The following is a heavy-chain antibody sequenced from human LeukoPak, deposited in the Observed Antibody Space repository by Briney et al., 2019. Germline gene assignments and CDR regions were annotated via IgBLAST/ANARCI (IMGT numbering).Heavy chain of an antibody. CDR2: INHSGST. CDR1: GGSFSGYY. Sequence: SETLSLTCAVYGGSFSGYYWSWIRQPPGKGLEWIGEINHSGSTNYNPSLKSRVTISVDTSKNQFSLKLSSVTAADTAVYYCARGERLRLGELSWGQGTLVTVSS. V-gene: IGHV4-34*01. CDR3: ARGERLRLGELS. J-gene: IGHJ4*02. D-gene: IGHD3-16*02.